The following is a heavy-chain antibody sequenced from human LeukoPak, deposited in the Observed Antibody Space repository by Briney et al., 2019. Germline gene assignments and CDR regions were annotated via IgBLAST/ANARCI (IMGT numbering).Heavy chain of an antibody. CDR3: ARDHRYAFDN. CDR2: ISDDGRSK. V-gene: IGHV3-30*03. Sequence: PGGSLRLSCAASGFTFRNYWMHWVRQAPGKRLEWVGVISDDGRSKDYADSVKGRFTISRDNSKDTLYLQMNSLRDEDTAVYYCARDHRYAFDNWGHGTLVTVSS. CDR1: GFTFRNYW. J-gene: IGHJ4*01. D-gene: IGHD5-12*01.